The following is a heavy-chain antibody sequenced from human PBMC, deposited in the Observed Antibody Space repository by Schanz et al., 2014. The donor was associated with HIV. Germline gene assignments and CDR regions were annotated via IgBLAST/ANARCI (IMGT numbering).Heavy chain of an antibody. CDR2: ISSSGGYI. CDR3: ARGSWYSSGWVDDQYYYDVDV. CDR1: GFPFSSYA. V-gene: IGHV3-21*06. Sequence: EVQLVESGEGLVKPGGSLRLSCTGSGFPFSSYAINWVWQAPGKGLEWLSSISSSGGYIYYADSVKGRFTISRDNSKNSVFLQMDRLRAEDTAVYYCARGSWYSSGWVDDQYYYDVDVWGQGTTVTVSS. J-gene: IGHJ6*02. D-gene: IGHD6-19*01.